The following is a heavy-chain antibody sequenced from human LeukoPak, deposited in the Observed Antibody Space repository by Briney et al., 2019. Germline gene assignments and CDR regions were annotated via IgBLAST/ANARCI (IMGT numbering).Heavy chain of an antibody. J-gene: IGHJ5*02. CDR1: GFTFSSYW. CDR2: IKQDGSEK. D-gene: IGHD2-2*02. CDR3: ARDRSIVVVPAAIANWFDP. V-gene: IGHV3-7*01. Sequence: GGSLRLSCAASGFTFSSYWMSWVRQAPGKGLEWVANIKQDGSEKYYVDSVKGRFTISRDNAKNSLYLQMNSPRAEDTAVYYCARDRSIVVVPAAIANWFDPWGQGTLVTVSS.